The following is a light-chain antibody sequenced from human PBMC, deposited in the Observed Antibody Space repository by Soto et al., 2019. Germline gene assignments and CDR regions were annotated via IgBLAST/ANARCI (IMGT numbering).Light chain of an antibody. J-gene: IGKJ1*01. CDR1: QSVSSSY. Sequence: EIVLTQSPGTLSLSPGERATLSCRASQSVSSSYLAWYRQKPGQAPRLLIYGAPTRATGIPARFSGSGSGTEFTLTISSLQSEDFAVYYCQQYNNWPRTFGQGTKV. CDR3: QQYNNWPRT. V-gene: IGKV3-15*01. CDR2: GAP.